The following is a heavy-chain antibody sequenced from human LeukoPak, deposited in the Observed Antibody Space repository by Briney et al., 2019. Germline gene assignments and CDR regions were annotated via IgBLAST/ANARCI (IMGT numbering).Heavy chain of an antibody. V-gene: IGHV3-20*04. CDR1: GFAFDEHG. J-gene: IGHJ4*02. CDR3: ARAPITSPFYFDY. D-gene: IGHD2-2*01. CDR2: INWSGGST. Sequence: GGSLRLSCTASGFAFDEHGMSWVRQVPGKGLEWVSGINWSGGSTGYADPLRGRFTISRDNAKNSLYLQMGSLRAEDTALYYCARAPITSPFYFDYWGQGTLVTVSS.